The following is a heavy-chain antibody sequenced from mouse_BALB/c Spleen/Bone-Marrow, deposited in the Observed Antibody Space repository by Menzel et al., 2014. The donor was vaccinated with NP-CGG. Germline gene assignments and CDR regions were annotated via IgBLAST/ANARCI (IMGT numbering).Heavy chain of an antibody. D-gene: IGHD4-1*01. V-gene: IGHV1-54*01. J-gene: IGHJ2*01. CDR1: GYAFTNHL. CDR3: ARRELGEFDY. CDR2: INPGSGGT. Sequence: QVQLQQPGAELVRPGTSVKVSCKASGYAFTNHLIEWVKQRPGQGLEWIGVINPGSGGTNYNEKFKGKATLTADKSSSTAYMQLSSLTSDDSAVYFCARRELGEFDYWGQGTTLTVSS.